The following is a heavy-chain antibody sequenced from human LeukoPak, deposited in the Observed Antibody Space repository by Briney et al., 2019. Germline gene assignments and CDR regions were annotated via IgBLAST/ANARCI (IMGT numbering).Heavy chain of an antibody. V-gene: IGHV3-74*01. CDR2: IKSDGRTT. J-gene: IGHJ4*02. Sequence: GGSLRLTFAASGFTFSNYWRHWVRQAPGKGLVWVSRIKSDGRTTYYADSVKGRFTISRDDAKNTLYLQMNSLRAEDTAVYYCARAGVAVAYFYYFDYWGQGSLVTVSS. D-gene: IGHD6-19*01. CDR3: ARAGVAVAYFYYFDY. CDR1: GFTFSNYW.